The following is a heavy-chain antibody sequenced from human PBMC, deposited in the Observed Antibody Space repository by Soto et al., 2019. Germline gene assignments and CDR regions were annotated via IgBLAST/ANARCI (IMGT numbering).Heavy chain of an antibody. D-gene: IGHD6-6*01. Sequence: PSETLSLTCTVSGGSISSSSYYWGWIRQPPGKGLEWIGSIYYSGSTYYNPSLKSRVTISVDTSKNQFSLKLSSVTAADTAVYYCARRIAERNWFDPWGQGTLVTVSS. J-gene: IGHJ5*02. CDR1: GGSISSSSYY. CDR3: ARRIAERNWFDP. V-gene: IGHV4-39*01. CDR2: IYYSGST.